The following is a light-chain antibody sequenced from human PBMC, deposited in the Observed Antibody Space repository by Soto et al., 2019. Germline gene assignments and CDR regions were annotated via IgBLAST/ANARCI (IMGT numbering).Light chain of an antibody. V-gene: IGKV3-20*01. J-gene: IGKJ1*01. CDR1: HSVSSNY. Sequence: EIVLTQSPGTLSLSPGERATLSCRSSHSVSSNYLAWYQQKPGQAPRLLIYDASSRATGIPDRFSVSGSGTDFTLTISRVEPVDFAVYYCQQYGISPTFGQGTKVEIK. CDR2: DAS. CDR3: QQYGISPT.